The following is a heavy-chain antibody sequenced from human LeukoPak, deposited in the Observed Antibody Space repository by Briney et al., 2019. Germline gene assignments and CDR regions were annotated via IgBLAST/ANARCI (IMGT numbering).Heavy chain of an antibody. Sequence: GGSLRLSCAASGFTFSSYAMHWVRQVPGKGLEWVAVISYDGSNKYYADSVKGRFTTSRDNSKNTLYVQMNSLSAEDTAVYYCARNFGSGRRFYYYVMDVWGQGTTVTVAS. CDR1: GFTFSSYA. CDR3: ARNFGSGRRFYYYVMDV. J-gene: IGHJ6*02. D-gene: IGHD3-10*01. V-gene: IGHV3-30-3*01. CDR2: ISYDGSNK.